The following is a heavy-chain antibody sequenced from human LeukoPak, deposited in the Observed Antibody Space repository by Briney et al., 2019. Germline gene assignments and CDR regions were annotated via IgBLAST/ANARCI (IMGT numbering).Heavy chain of an antibody. V-gene: IGHV4-39*01. J-gene: IGHJ4*02. Sequence: PSETLSLTCTVSGGSISGSSYYWGWIRQPPGKGLEWIGSIYYSGSTYYNPSLKSRVTISVDTSKNQFSLKLNSVTATDTAVYYCASQDLYNWNYVDYWGQGTLVTVSS. D-gene: IGHD1-20*01. CDR3: ASQDLYNWNYVDY. CDR1: GGSISGSSYY. CDR2: IYYSGST.